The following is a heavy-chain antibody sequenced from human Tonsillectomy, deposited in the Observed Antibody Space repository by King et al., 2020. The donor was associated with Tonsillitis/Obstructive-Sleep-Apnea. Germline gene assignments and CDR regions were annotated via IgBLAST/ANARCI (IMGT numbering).Heavy chain of an antibody. D-gene: IGHD5-12*01. V-gene: IGHV4-59*01. J-gene: IGHJ3*02. Sequence: QLQESGPGLVKPSETLSLTCTVSGGSISSYYWSWIRQPPGKGLEWIGYIYYSGSTNYNPSLKSRVTISVDTSKNQFSLKLSSVTAADTAVYYCARDRGGYDSQGDAFDIWGQGTMVTVSS. CDR3: ARDRGGYDSQGDAFDI. CDR2: IYYSGST. CDR1: GGSISSYY.